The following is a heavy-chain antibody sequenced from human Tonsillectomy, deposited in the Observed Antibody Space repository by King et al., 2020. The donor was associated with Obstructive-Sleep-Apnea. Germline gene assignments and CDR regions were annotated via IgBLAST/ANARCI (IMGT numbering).Heavy chain of an antibody. V-gene: IGHV1-18*01. CDR2: INTNNGNT. CDR1: GYTFTSYG. Sequence: QLVQSGAEVKKPGASVKVSCKASGYTFTSYGISWVRQAPGQGLEWMGWINTNNGNTNYARKVQGRVTMTTDTSTNTAYMEVRSLRSDDTAVYYCARDSLLVTGTPCDYWGQGTLVTVSS. J-gene: IGHJ4*02. CDR3: ARDSLLVTGTPCDY. D-gene: IGHD6-19*01.